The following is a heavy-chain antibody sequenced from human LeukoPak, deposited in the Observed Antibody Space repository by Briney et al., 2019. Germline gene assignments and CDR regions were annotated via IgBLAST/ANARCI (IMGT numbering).Heavy chain of an antibody. Sequence: PPETLSLTCAVSGYSISSGYYWGWIRQPPGKGLEWIGSIYHSGSTYYNPSLKSRVTISVDTSKNQFSLKLSSVTAADTAVYYCARLRGLQCDYWGQGTLVTVSS. D-gene: IGHD5-24*01. J-gene: IGHJ4*02. CDR2: IYHSGST. V-gene: IGHV4-38-2*01. CDR3: ARLRGLQCDY. CDR1: GYSISSGYY.